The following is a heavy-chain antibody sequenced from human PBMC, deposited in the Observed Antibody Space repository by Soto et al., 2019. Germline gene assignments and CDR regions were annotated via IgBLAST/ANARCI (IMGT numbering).Heavy chain of an antibody. V-gene: IGHV5-10-1*01. J-gene: IGHJ6*02. CDR3: ARHLKPSSVGYYYGMDL. CDR2: IDPSDSYT. D-gene: IGHD3-3*01. CDR1: TYSFTNYW. Sequence: GESLKISCRGSTYSFTNYWITWVRQVPGRGLEWMGRIDPSDSYTSYSPSFQGHVTMSADKSSSTAFLHWSSLKASDSAMYYCARHLKPSSVGYYYGMDLWGQGTTVTVSS.